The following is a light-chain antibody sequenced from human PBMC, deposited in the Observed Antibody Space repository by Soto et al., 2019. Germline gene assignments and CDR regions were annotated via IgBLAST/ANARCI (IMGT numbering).Light chain of an antibody. CDR3: QQYNSSPRT. V-gene: IGKV3-20*01. CDR1: QSVSSSY. CDR2: GAS. J-gene: IGKJ4*01. Sequence: DIEMTQSPGTLSSSLGERVTLSCRASQSVSSSYLAWYQQKPGDATLLLIYGASSKATGIPDRFSGSGSGTDFTLTISRLEPDDFAMYYCQQYNSSPRTFGGGTKVEIK.